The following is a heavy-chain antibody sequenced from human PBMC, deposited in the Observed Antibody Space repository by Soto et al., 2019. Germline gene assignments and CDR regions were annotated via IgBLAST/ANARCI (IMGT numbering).Heavy chain of an antibody. V-gene: IGHV1-18*01. D-gene: IGHD2-15*01. CDR1: GYTLTNYA. Sequence: QVQLVQSAAEVKKPGASVKVSCKASGYTLTNYAISWVRQAPGQGPEWMGWINTYNGNSNYAQKFQGRVTRTTDTSTNTAYMELRSLTSDDTAVYYCARYCTGGSCFCIYWCQGTLVTVSS. J-gene: IGHJ4*02. CDR3: ARYCTGGSCFCIY. CDR2: INTYNGNS.